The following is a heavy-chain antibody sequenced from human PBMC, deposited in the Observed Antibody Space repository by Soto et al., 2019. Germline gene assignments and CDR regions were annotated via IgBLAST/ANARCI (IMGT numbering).Heavy chain of an antibody. CDR1: GFTFSSYG. D-gene: IGHD2-15*01. CDR2: ISYDGSNK. V-gene: IGHV3-30*03. CDR3: ASDPDIVMVVAAFTPFFDI. J-gene: IGHJ3*02. Sequence: GGSLRLSCAASGFTFSSYGMHWVRQAPGKGLEWVAVISYDGSNKYYADSVKGRFTISRDNSKNTLYLQMNSLRAEDTAVYYCASDPDIVMVVAAFTPFFDIWGQGTMVTVS.